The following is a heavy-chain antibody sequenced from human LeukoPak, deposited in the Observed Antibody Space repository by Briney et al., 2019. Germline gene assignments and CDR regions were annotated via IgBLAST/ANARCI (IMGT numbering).Heavy chain of an antibody. CDR1: GFTFDDYA. Sequence: GGSLRLSCAASGFTFDDYAMHWVRQAPGKGLEWVSGISWYSGSIGYADSVKGRFTISRDNAKNSLYLQMNSLRAEDTALYYCAKETYGDYGAAFDYWGQGTLVTVSS. CDR2: ISWYSGSI. V-gene: IGHV3-9*01. J-gene: IGHJ4*02. CDR3: AKETYGDYGAAFDY. D-gene: IGHD4-17*01.